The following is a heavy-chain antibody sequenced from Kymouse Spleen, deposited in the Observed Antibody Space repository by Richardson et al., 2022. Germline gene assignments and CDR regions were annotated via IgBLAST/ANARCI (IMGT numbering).Heavy chain of an antibody. V-gene: IGHV3-73*02. Sequence: EVQLVESGGGLVQPGGSLKLSCAASGFTFSGSAMHWVRQASGKGLEWVGRIRSKANSYATAYAASVKGRFTISRDDSKNTAYLQMNSLKTEDTAVYYCTSRYCTNGVCYTPDAFDIWGQGTMVTVSS. CDR3: TSRYCTNGVCYTPDAFDI. D-gene: IGHD2-8*01. J-gene: IGHJ3*02. CDR1: GFTFSGSA. CDR2: IRSKANSYAT.